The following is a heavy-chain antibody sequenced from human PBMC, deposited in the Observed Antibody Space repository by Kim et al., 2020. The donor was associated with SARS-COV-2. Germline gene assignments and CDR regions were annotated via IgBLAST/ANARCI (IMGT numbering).Heavy chain of an antibody. V-gene: IGHV4-59*12. Sequence: TKHNPSLKSRVTISMDTSKNQFSLKLSSVTPADTAVYYCARGGYTVDFWGQGTLVTVSS. CDR2: T. D-gene: IGHD5-12*01. CDR3: ARGGYTVDF. J-gene: IGHJ4*02.